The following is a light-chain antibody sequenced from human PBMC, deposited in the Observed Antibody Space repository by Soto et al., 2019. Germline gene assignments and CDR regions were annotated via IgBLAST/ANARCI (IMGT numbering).Light chain of an antibody. Sequence: QSVLTQPPSPSETPGQRVTISCSGSSSNIGNNFIYWYQHLPGTAPKLLIYRNDQRPSGVPDRFSGSKSGTSASLAISGLRSEDEADYYWSAWDDSLTGVIFGGGTKLTVL. CDR3: SAWDDSLTGVI. CDR1: SSNIGNNF. V-gene: IGLV1-47*01. J-gene: IGLJ2*01. CDR2: RND.